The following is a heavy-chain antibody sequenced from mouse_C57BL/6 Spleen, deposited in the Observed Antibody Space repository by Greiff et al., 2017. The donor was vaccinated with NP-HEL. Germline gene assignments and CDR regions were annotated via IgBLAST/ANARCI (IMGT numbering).Heavy chain of an antibody. D-gene: IGHD2-3*01. CDR1: GYTFTSYG. V-gene: IGHV1-81*01. Sequence: VKLMESGAELARPGASVKLSCKASGYTFTSYGISWVKQRTGQGLEWIGEIYPRSGNTYYNEKFKGKATLTADKSSSTEYMELRSLTSEDSAVYCCARPPDGYYTFPYWYFDVWGTGTTVTVSS. J-gene: IGHJ1*03. CDR2: IYPRSGNT. CDR3: ARPPDGYYTFPYWYFDV.